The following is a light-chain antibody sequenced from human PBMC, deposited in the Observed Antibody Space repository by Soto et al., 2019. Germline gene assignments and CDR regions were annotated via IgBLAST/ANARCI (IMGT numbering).Light chain of an antibody. CDR1: QSVSSY. V-gene: IGKV3-11*01. Sequence: EIVLTQSPATLSLSPGERVTLSCRASQSVSSYLAWYQQKPGQAPRLLIYDASTRATGIPARFRGSGSGTDFTLSISSLEPEDFAVYYCQQRGYTFGQGTKLEIK. J-gene: IGKJ2*01. CDR3: QQRGYT. CDR2: DAS.